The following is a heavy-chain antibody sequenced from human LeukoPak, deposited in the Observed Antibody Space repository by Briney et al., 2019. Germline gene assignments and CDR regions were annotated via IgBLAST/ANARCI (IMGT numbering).Heavy chain of an antibody. V-gene: IGHV1-18*01. J-gene: IGHJ4*02. CDR3: ARASYGDYPFYGY. CDR2: VSADNSNT. Sequence: ASVKVSCKASGYTFINHGISWVRQAPGQELEWMGWVSADNSNTNYAQKVQGRVTMTTDTSTNTAYMELRSLRSDDTAVYYCARASYGDYPFYGYWGQGALVTVSS. CDR1: GYTFINHG. D-gene: IGHD4-17*01.